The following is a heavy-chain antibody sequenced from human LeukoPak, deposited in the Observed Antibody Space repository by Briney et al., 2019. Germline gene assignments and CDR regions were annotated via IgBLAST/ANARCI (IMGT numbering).Heavy chain of an antibody. Sequence: GASVKVSCKASGGTFSSYAISWVRQAPGQGLEWVGRIIPILGIANYAQKFQGRVTITADKSTSTAYMELSSLRSEDTAVYYCARDPSSGARGGYWGQGTLVTVSS. CDR2: IIPILGIA. J-gene: IGHJ4*02. CDR1: GGTFSSYA. D-gene: IGHD6-19*01. CDR3: ARDPSSGARGGY. V-gene: IGHV1-69*04.